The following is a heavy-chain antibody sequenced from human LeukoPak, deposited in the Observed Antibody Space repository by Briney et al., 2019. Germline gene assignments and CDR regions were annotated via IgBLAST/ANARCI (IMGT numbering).Heavy chain of an antibody. Sequence: QPGASLRPSCAASGFIYRNYAMSWVRQPAGKGMEWVSAITGSGDPTYYADSVKGRFTICRDNSKNTLYVEMNPLRADDTAVYYCAKWGDYDMLTGYYFSDFWGQGTLVTVSS. V-gene: IGHV3-23*01. D-gene: IGHD3-9*01. CDR2: ITGSGDPT. CDR1: GFIYRNYA. CDR3: AKWGDYDMLTGYYFSDF. J-gene: IGHJ4*02.